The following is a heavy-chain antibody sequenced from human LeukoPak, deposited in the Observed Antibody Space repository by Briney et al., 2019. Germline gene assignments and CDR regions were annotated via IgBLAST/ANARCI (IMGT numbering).Heavy chain of an antibody. Sequence: GGSLRLSCAASGFSFNIYSMHWVRQAPGKGLEWVAVISSDGSNEYYGDSVKGRFSISRDNSKSTLYLQMNSLRGEDTAVYYCARAFNEGWLHYANWLGPWGQGTLVTVSS. CDR3: ARAFNEGWLHYANWLGP. V-gene: IGHV3-30*04. CDR2: ISSDGSNE. J-gene: IGHJ5*02. D-gene: IGHD5-24*01. CDR1: GFSFNIYS.